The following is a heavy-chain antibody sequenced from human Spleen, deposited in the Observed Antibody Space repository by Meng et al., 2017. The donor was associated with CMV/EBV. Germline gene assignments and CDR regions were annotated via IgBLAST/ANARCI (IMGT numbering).Heavy chain of an antibody. D-gene: IGHD2-21*01. CDR2: ITSSGKYI. J-gene: IGHJ4*02. V-gene: IGHV3-21*01. CDR3: AREGSDLVVAEPDY. CDR1: GFSFTYYA. Sequence: GESLKISCAASGFSFTYYAMSWVRQAPGKGLEWVSSITSSGKYIHYADSVRGRFTISRDNARNSLFLQMNSLRAEDTAVYYCAREGSDLVVAEPDYWGQGTLVTVSS.